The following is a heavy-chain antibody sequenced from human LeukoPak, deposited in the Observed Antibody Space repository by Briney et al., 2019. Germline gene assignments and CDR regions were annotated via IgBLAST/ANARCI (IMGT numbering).Heavy chain of an antibody. V-gene: IGHV3-23*01. Sequence: GGSLRLSCAASGFTFSSYAMSWVRQAPGKGLEWVSTISGSGGSTYYADSVKGRFTISRDNSKNTLYLQMNSLRAEDTAVYYCAKRSLSSSSFSFDYWGQGTLVTVSS. CDR3: AKRSLSSSSFSFDY. CDR1: GFTFSSYA. D-gene: IGHD6-6*01. J-gene: IGHJ4*02. CDR2: ISGSGGST.